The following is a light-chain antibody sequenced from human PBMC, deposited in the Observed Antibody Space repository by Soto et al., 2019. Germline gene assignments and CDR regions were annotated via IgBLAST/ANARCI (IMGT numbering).Light chain of an antibody. CDR2: EVS. J-gene: IGLJ1*01. Sequence: QSALTQPPSASGSPGQSVTIACTGTSSDGGGYNYVSWYQHHPGKAPKLIIYEVSKRPSGVPDRFSGSKSGNTASLTVSGLHTEDEADYYCSSYAGSNTHYVFGSGTKLTVL. V-gene: IGLV2-8*01. CDR3: SSYAGSNTHYV. CDR1: SSDGGGYNY.